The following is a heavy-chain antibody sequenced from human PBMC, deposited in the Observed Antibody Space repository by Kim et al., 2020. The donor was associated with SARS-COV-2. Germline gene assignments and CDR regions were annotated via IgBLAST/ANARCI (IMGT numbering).Heavy chain of an antibody. CDR3: ARAPGRSGGYFDY. D-gene: IGHD3-10*01. J-gene: IGHJ4*02. V-gene: IGHV5-51*01. Sequence: SSPSFQGQVTISADKSISTAYLQWRSLKASDTAIYYCARAPGRSGGYFDYWGRGTLVTVSS.